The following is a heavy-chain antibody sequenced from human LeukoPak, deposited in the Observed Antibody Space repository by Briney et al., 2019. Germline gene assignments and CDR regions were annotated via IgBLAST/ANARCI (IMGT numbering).Heavy chain of an antibody. D-gene: IGHD7-27*01. CDR1: GYSFTSYW. J-gene: IGHJ3*02. CDR3: ARSRAPGAADAFDI. V-gene: IGHV5-51*01. Sequence: GESLKISCKDSGYSFTSYWIGWVRQMPGKGLEWMGIIYPGDSDTRYSPSFQGQVTISADKSINTAYLQWSSLKAPGTAMYHCARSRAPGAADAFDIWGQGTMVTVSS. CDR2: IYPGDSDT.